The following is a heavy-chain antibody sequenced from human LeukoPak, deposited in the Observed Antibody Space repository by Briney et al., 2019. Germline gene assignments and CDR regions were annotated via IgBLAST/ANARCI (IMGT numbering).Heavy chain of an antibody. CDR1: GFTFSDAW. V-gene: IGHV3-23*01. Sequence: PGGSLRLSCAASGFTFSDAWMTWVRQAPGKGLEWVSAISGSGGSTYYADSVKGRFTISRDNSKNTLYLQMNSLRPEDTAVYYCAREAEAFDIWGQGTMVTVSS. CDR3: AREAEAFDI. J-gene: IGHJ3*02. CDR2: ISGSGGST.